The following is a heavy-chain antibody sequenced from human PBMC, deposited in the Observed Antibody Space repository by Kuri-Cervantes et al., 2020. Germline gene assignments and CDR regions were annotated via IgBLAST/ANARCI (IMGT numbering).Heavy chain of an antibody. CDR2: ISYDGSDK. CDR3: ARRSGYYYGMDV. J-gene: IGHJ6*02. Sequence: GGSLRLSCAASGFTFSSYGMHWVRQAPGKGLEWVAVISYDGSDKYYADSVKGRFTISRDNSKNTLYLQMNNLRAEDTAVYYCARRSGYYYGMDVWGQGTTVTVSS. V-gene: IGHV3-30*03. D-gene: IGHD6-19*01. CDR1: GFTFSSYG.